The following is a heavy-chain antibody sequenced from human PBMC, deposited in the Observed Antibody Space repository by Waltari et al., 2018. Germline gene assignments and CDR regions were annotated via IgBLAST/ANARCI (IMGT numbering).Heavy chain of an antibody. D-gene: IGHD4-17*01. V-gene: IGHV4-30-4*08. Sequence: QVQLQESGPGLVKPSQTLSLTCTVSGGSINSGDYFWTWIRQPPGKGLEWVGNIYYSGSTYYNPSLTSRLTISVDRSKNQFSLRLSSVTAADTAVYYCARARGWTVTTFGALDIWGQGTMVTVSS. CDR1: GGSINSGDYF. CDR2: IYYSGST. J-gene: IGHJ3*02. CDR3: ARARGWTVTTFGALDI.